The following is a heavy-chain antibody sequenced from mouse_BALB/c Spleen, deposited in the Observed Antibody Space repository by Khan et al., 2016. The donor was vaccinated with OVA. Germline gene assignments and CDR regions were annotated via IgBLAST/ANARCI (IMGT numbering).Heavy chain of an antibody. CDR2: INPSTDYA. J-gene: IGHJ3*01. Sequence: QVRLQQSGAELARPGASVKMSCKASGYMFTTYTMHWVKQRPGQGLEWIGYINPSTDYANYNQKFKDKASLTADKSSSTAYMKLSSLTSEDSAVYYCASYCGLPAWFAYGGQGPLVAVSA. V-gene: IGHV1-4*01. D-gene: IGHD2-10*01. CDR3: ASYCGLPAWFAY. CDR1: GYMFTTYT.